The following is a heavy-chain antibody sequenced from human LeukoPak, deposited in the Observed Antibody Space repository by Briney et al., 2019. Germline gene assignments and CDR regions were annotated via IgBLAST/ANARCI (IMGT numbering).Heavy chain of an antibody. J-gene: IGHJ4*02. CDR1: GFTFGDYA. CDR2: IRSKAYGGTT. V-gene: IGHV3-49*03. CDR3: TRDRGGYYDSSGYSDY. D-gene: IGHD3-22*01. Sequence: GRSLRLSCTASGFTFGDYAMSWFRQAPGKGLEWVGFIRSKAYGGTTECAASVKGRFTISRDDSKRIAYLQMNSLKTEDTAVYYCTRDRGGYYDSSGYSDYWGQGTLVTVSS.